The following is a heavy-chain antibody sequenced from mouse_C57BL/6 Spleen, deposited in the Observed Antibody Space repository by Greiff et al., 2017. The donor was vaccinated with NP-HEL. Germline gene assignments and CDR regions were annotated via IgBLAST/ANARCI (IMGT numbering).Heavy chain of an antibody. D-gene: IGHD2-4*01. J-gene: IGHJ2*01. CDR1: GYTFTDYE. CDR2: IDPETGGT. Sequence: VQLQQSGAELVRPGASVTLSCKASGYTFTDYEMHWVKQTPVHGLEWIGAIDPETGGTAYNQKFKGKAILTADKSSSTAYMELRSLTSEDSAVYYCTRGDYDLCYFDYWGQGTTLTVSS. V-gene: IGHV1-15*01. CDR3: TRGDYDLCYFDY.